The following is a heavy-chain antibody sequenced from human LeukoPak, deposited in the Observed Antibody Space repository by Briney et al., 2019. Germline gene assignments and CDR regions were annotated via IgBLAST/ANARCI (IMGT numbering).Heavy chain of an antibody. V-gene: IGHV3-20*04. J-gene: IGHJ6*02. CDR1: GFTFDDYG. CDR3: ARDRTYYYDSSGPAPSGMDV. D-gene: IGHD3-22*01. CDR2: INWNGGST. Sequence: GGSLRLSCAASGFTFDDYGMSWVRQAPGKGLEWVSSINWNGGSTGYADSVKGRFTISRDNSKNTLYLQMNSLRAEDTAVYYCARDRTYYYDSSGPAPSGMDVWGQGTTVTVSS.